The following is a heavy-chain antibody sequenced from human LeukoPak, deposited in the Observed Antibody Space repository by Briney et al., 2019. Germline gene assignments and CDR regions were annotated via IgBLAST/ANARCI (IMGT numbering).Heavy chain of an antibody. J-gene: IGHJ4*02. Sequence: GGSLRLSCAASGCTFSSYGMHWVRQAPGKGLEWVAVIWYDGSNKYYADSVKGRFTISRDNSKNTLYLQMNSLRAEDTAVYYCARGPDRSGGGCYFDGDGYYFDYWGQGTLVTVSS. V-gene: IGHV3-33*01. D-gene: IGHD2-15*01. CDR2: IWYDGSNK. CDR3: ARGPDRSGGGCYFDGDGYYFDY. CDR1: GCTFSSYG.